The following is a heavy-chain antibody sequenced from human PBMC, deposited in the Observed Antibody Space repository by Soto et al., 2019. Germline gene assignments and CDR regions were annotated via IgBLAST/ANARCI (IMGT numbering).Heavy chain of an antibody. J-gene: IGHJ4*02. CDR1: GFTFSTYW. CDR3: SRSLNS. CDR2: INQDGSEK. Sequence: GGSLRLSCAASGFTFSTYWMDWVRQTPGKGLEWVANINQDGSEKNYVDSVKGRFTIYRDNAKNSLYLQMSSLTAEDSALYYCSRSLNSWGQGTLVTVSS. V-gene: IGHV3-7*01.